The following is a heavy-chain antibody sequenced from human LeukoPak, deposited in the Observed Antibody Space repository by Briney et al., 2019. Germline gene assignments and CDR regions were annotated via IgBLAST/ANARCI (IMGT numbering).Heavy chain of an antibody. J-gene: IGHJ4*02. Sequence: PGGSLRLSCAASGFTFSGYEMNWVRQAPGKGLEWVSYISSSGSTIYYADSVKGRFTISRDNSKNTLYLQMNSLRAEDTAVYYCAKDRELELPFDYWGQGTLVTVSS. V-gene: IGHV3-48*03. D-gene: IGHD1-7*01. CDR1: GFTFSGYE. CDR3: AKDRELELPFDY. CDR2: ISSSGSTI.